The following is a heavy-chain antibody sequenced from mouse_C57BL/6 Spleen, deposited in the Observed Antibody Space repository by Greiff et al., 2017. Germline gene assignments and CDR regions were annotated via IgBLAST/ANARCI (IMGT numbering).Heavy chain of an antibody. CDR2: ISSGSSTI. CDR1: GFTFSDYG. D-gene: IGHD1-1*01. V-gene: IGHV5-17*01. Sequence: EVMLVESGGGLVKPGGSLKLSCAASGFTFSDYGMHWVRQAPEKGLEWVAYISSGSSTIYYADTVKGRFTISRDNAKNTLFLQMTSLRSEDTAMYYCARASYYGSLYFDYWGQGTTLTVSS. CDR3: ARASYYGSLYFDY. J-gene: IGHJ2*01.